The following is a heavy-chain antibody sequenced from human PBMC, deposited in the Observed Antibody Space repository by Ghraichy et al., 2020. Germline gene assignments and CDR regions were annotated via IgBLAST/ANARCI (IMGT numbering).Heavy chain of an antibody. CDR2: IGAYNGNT. D-gene: IGHD6-25*01. Sequence: ASVKVSCKASGYTFTSYGISWMRQAPGQGLEWLGWIGAYNGNTNYAQKLQGRVTMTTDPSTSTAYRELRSLRSDDTAVYYCERDRAAANWYFDLWGRGTLVTVSS. CDR3: ERDRAAANWYFDL. J-gene: IGHJ2*01. CDR1: GYTFTSYG. V-gene: IGHV1-18*04.